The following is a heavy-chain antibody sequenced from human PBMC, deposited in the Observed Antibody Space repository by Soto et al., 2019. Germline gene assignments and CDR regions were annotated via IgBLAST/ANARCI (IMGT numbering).Heavy chain of an antibody. CDR1: GYTFTALF. V-gene: IGHV1-46*01. CDR2: INPSGGTT. J-gene: IGHJ4*02. Sequence: ASVKVSCKASGYTFTALFMHWVRQAPGKGLEWMGIINPSGGTTNYAQKFQGRVAMTWDTSTSTVYMDLSSLRSDDTAVYYCARAPYSSSSFFFDYWGPGTLVTVSS. CDR3: ARAPYSSSSFFFDY. D-gene: IGHD6-6*01.